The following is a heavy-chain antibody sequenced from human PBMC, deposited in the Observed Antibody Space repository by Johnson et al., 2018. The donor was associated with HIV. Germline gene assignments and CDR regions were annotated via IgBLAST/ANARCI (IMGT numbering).Heavy chain of an antibody. V-gene: IGHV3-30*02. CDR2: IRYDGSNK. Sequence: QVQLVESGGGVVQPGGSLRLSCAASSFTFSSYGMHWVRQAPGKGLEWVAFIRYDGSNKYYADSVKGRFTISRDNSKNTLYLQMNSLRAEDTAVYYCARLRAAAGWAFDIWGQGTMVTVSS. CDR3: ARLRAAAGWAFDI. J-gene: IGHJ3*02. CDR1: SFTFSSYG. D-gene: IGHD6-13*01.